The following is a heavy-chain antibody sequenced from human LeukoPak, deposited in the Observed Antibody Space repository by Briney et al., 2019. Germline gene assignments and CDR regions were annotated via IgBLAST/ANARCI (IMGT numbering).Heavy chain of an antibody. CDR3: ARDPGRWQQLGYFDY. CDR1: GGSFSGYY. Sequence: SETLSLTCAVYGGSFSGYYWSWIRQPPGKGLEWIGEINHSGSTNYNPSLKSRVTISVDTSKNQFSLKLSSVTAADTAVYYCARDPGRWQQLGYFDYWGQGTLVTVSS. V-gene: IGHV4-34*01. CDR2: INHSGST. D-gene: IGHD5-24*01. J-gene: IGHJ4*02.